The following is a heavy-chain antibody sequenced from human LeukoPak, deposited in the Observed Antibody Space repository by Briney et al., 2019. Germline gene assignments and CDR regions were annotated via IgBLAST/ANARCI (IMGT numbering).Heavy chain of an antibody. CDR2: ISGDGGST. D-gene: IGHD6-19*01. Sequence: GGSLRLSCAASGFTFDDYAMHWARQAPGKGLEWVSLISGDGGSTYYADSVKGRFTISRDNSKNSLYLQMNSLSTEDTALYYCAKGGSGWSYYFDFWGQGTLVTVSS. V-gene: IGHV3-43*02. J-gene: IGHJ4*02. CDR3: AKGGSGWSYYFDF. CDR1: GFTFDDYA.